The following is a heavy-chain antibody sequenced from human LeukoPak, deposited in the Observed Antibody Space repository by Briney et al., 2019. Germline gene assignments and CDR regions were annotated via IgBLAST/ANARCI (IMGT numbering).Heavy chain of an antibody. D-gene: IGHD6-6*01. CDR1: GGTFSSYA. V-gene: IGHV1-69*06. CDR2: IIPIFGTA. J-gene: IGHJ6*04. CDR3: ASSCRSGYYYYGMDA. Sequence: ASVKVSCKASGGTFSSYAISWVRQAPGQGLEWMGGIIPIFGTANYAQKFQGRVTITADKSTSTAYMELSSLRSEDTAVYYCASSCRSGYYYYGMDAWGKGTTVTVSS.